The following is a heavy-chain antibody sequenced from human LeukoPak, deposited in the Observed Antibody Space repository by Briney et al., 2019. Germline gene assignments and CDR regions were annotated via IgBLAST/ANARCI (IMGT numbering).Heavy chain of an antibody. D-gene: IGHD2-21*02. CDR3: ARGRVTVRKIQYFQH. V-gene: IGHV4-34*01. J-gene: IGHJ1*01. Sequence: KASETLSLTCAVYGGSFSGYYWSWIRQPPGKGLEWIGEINHSGSTNYNPSLKSRVTISVDTSKNQFSLKLSSVTAADTAVYYCARGRVTVRKIQYFQHWGQGTLVTVSS. CDR1: GGSFSGYY. CDR2: INHSGST.